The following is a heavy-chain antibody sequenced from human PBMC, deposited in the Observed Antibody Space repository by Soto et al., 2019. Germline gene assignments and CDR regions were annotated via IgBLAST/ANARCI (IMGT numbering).Heavy chain of an antibody. CDR3: ARLLTEGATFREDAFDL. CDR1: RYTFTSHG. Sequence: QVQLVQSGGDVKTPGASVKVSCTTFRYTFTSHGIAWVRQAPGQGLEWMGWISTFNGKTDYAQKFQGRVTMTADTITSTLHMELRSLRSDDTAVYYCARLLTEGATFREDAFDLWGQGTKVTVSS. V-gene: IGHV1-18*01. D-gene: IGHD1-26*01. CDR2: ISTFNGKT. J-gene: IGHJ3*01.